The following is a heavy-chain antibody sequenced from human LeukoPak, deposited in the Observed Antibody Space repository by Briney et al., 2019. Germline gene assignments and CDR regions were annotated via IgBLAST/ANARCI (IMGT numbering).Heavy chain of an antibody. D-gene: IGHD5-24*01. CDR2: IYYSGNT. Sequence: SETLSLTCTVSGGSIRNYYWSWIRQPPGKGLEWIGYIYYSGNTNQNPSLKSRVTISVDTSKNQFSLKLSSVTAADTAVYYCVRHARDGYNYVEYWGQGALVTVSS. CDR1: GGSIRNYY. CDR3: VRHARDGYNYVEY. J-gene: IGHJ4*02. V-gene: IGHV4-59*08.